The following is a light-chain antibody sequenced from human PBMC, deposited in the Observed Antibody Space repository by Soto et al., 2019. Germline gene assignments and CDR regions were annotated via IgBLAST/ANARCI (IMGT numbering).Light chain of an antibody. V-gene: IGLV2-14*01. CDR1: SSDVGGYNY. J-gene: IGLJ1*01. Sequence: QSVLTQPASVSGSPGQSITISCSGTSSDVGGYNYVSWYQQHPGKAPKLMIYDVSNWPSGVSNRFSGSKSGNTASLTISGLQAEGEADYYCSSYTSSSTYVFGTGTKVTVL. CDR2: DVS. CDR3: SSYTSSSTYV.